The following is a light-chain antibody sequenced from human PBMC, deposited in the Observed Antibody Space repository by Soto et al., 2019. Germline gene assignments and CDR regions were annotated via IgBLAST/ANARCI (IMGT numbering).Light chain of an antibody. J-gene: IGKJ2*01. Sequence: DIQMTQSPSTLSASVGDTVTITCRASQSLSYWLAWYQQKPGQAPKLLIHKASTLESGVPSRFSGSGSWTEFTLTVSSLQPDDFATFYCQQYDRFPYTVGQGTKLEIK. V-gene: IGKV1-5*03. CDR2: KAS. CDR3: QQYDRFPYT. CDR1: QSLSYW.